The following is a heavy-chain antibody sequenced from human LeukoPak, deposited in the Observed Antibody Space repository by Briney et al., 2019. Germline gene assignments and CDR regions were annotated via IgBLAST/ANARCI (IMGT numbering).Heavy chain of an antibody. CDR2: IYYSGST. V-gene: IGHV4-39*01. CDR1: GGSISSSSYY. Sequence: PSETLSLTCTVSGGSISSSSYYWGWLRQPPGTGLEWIGSIYYSGSTYYNPSLKSRVTISVDTSKNQFSLKLSSVTAADTAVYYCARHGSGWYHFDYWGQGTLVTVSS. D-gene: IGHD6-19*01. J-gene: IGHJ4*02. CDR3: ARHGSGWYHFDY.